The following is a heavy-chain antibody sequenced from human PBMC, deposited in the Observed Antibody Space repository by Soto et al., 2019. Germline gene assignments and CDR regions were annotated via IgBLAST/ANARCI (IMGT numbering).Heavy chain of an antibody. J-gene: IGHJ3*02. CDR3: ARDLQDYSDSSGYGPDAFDI. CDR1: GFTFSSYG. CDR2: ISYDGSNK. D-gene: IGHD3-22*01. V-gene: IGHV3-30*03. Sequence: PGGSLRLSCAASGFTFSSYGMHWVRQAPGKGLEWVAVISYDGSNKYYADSVKGRFTISRDNSKNTLYLQMNSLRAEDTAVYYCARDLQDYSDSSGYGPDAFDIWCQGKMVTVS.